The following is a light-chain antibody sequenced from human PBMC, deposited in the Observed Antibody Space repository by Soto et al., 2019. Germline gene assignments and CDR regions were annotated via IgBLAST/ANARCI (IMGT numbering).Light chain of an antibody. V-gene: IGKV3-15*01. CDR3: QQYDNWPQT. CDR1: QTVRSN. J-gene: IGKJ1*01. Sequence: EIVMTQSPATLSVSPGKRATLSCRASQTVRSNLAWYHQKPGQAPRLLIYGASTRATGIPGRFSGSGSGTEFTLTISSLQSEDFAVYFCQQYDNWPQTFGQGTKVEIK. CDR2: GAS.